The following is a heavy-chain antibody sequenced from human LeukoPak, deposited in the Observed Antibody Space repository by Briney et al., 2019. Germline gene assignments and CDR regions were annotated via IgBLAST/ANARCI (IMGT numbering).Heavy chain of an antibody. CDR3: AKDGHCPDSECGTQIAVAGYVDS. J-gene: IGHJ4*02. V-gene: IGHV3-23*01. Sequence: PGGSLRLSCAASGFTFSSYAMSWVRQAPGKGLEWVSIINYNGGYTYYADSVKGRFTISRDNSKNTVYLQMNSLRPEDTDTYYCAKDGHCPDSECGTQIAVAGYVDSWGQGALVTVSS. CDR2: INYNGGYT. D-gene: IGHD2-8*01. CDR1: GFTFSSYA.